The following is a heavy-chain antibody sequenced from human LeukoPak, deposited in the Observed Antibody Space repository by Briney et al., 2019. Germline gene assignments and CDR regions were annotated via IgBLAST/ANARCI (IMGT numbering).Heavy chain of an antibody. D-gene: IGHD4-17*01. V-gene: IGHV1-46*01. CDR2: INPSGGST. CDR1: VYTFTSYY. Sequence: ASVKVSCEACVYTFTSYYIHCVPQASGQGLECMGIINPSGGSTSYTQKFRGRDTVTRDTSTSSVYLEVGSLRSEDTAVYYCARAYKYGDSGPAAFDIWGQGTMVTVSS. J-gene: IGHJ3*02. CDR3: ARAYKYGDSGPAAFDI.